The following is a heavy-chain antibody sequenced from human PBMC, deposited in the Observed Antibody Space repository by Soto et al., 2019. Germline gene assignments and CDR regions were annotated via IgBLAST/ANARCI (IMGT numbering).Heavy chain of an antibody. D-gene: IGHD3-16*01. CDR1: GYTLTNYA. J-gene: IGHJ4*02. CDR2: IDPGSGHA. CDR3: TRDLNGGNPFDY. V-gene: IGHV1-3*01. Sequence: QVQFVQSGADLKKPGASVRVSCKPSGYTLTNYAIQWVRQAAGQRLEWMGWIDPGSGHATYSQKFQGRISISRDQSANTFYMDLSSLTSEDTAVYFFTRDLNGGNPFDYWGQGALVTVSS.